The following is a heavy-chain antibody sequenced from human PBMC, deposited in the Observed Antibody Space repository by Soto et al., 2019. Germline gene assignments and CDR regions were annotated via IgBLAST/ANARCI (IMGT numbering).Heavy chain of an antibody. J-gene: IGHJ3*02. CDR2: IWYDGSNK. CDR3: ARDFSAAFDI. V-gene: IGHV3-33*01. Sequence: QVQLVESGGGVVQPGRSLRLSCAASGFTFSSYGMHWVRQAPGKGLEWVAVIWYDGSNKYYADSVKGRFTISRDNSKNTLYLQMNSLRTEDTAVYYCARDFSAAFDIWGQGTMVTVSS. CDR1: GFTFSSYG.